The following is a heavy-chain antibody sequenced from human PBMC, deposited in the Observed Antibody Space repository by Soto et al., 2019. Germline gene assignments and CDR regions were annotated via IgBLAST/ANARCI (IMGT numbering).Heavy chain of an antibody. Sequence: SCPTLVNPTQTLTLTCTFSGFSLNTRGMRXSWIRQPPGKALEWLARIDWDDDKFYNASLKTRLTIFRDSSRDQVVLTMTNMDPVDTATYFFERTRYTSAPYGMDVWGQGTTVTVSS. J-gene: IGHJ6*02. CDR3: ERTRYTSAPYGMDV. D-gene: IGHD6-19*01. V-gene: IGHV2-70*04. CDR2: IDWDDDK. CDR1: GFSLNTRGMR.